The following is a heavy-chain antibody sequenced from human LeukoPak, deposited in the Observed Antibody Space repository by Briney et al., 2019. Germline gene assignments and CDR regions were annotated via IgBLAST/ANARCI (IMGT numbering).Heavy chain of an antibody. Sequence: PSETLSLTCTVSGGSISSGGYYWSWIRQPPGKGLEWIGYIYHSGSTYYNPSLKSRVTISVDTSKNQFSLKLSSVTAADTAVYYCARDRFLGNWGQGTLVTVSS. CDR3: ARDRFLGN. J-gene: IGHJ4*02. CDR2: IYHSGST. V-gene: IGHV4-61*08. CDR1: GGSISSGGYY. D-gene: IGHD3-3*01.